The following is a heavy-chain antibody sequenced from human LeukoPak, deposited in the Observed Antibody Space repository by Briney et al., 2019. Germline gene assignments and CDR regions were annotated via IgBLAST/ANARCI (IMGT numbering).Heavy chain of an antibody. CDR2: ISWDGGST. CDR3: AKDWGSGSYFYWFDP. D-gene: IGHD1-26*01. CDR1: GFTFDDYT. V-gene: IGHV3-43*01. J-gene: IGHJ5*02. Sequence: PGGSLRLSCAASGFTFDDYTMHWVRQAPGKGLEWVSLISWDGGSTYYADAVKGRFTISRDNSKNTLYLQMNSLRVEDTAVYYCAKDWGSGSYFYWFDPWGQGTLVTVSS.